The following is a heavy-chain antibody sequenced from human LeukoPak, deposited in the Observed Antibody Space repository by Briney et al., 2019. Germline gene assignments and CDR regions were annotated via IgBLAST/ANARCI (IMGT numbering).Heavy chain of an antibody. V-gene: IGHV3-23*01. CDR2: ISGGGETT. J-gene: IGHJ4*02. D-gene: IGHD4-17*01. CDR3: ARDYADYVGYFFFDY. Sequence: GGSLRLSCAASGFTFNNYAMNWVRQAPGRGLEWVSSISGGGETTYYADSAKGRFTISRDNSQDTLYLQMNSLRAEDTAVYYCARDYADYVGYFFFDYWGQGTLVTVSS. CDR1: GFTFNNYA.